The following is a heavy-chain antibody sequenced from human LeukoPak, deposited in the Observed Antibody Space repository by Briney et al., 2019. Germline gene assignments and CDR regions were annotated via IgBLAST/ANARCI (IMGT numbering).Heavy chain of an antibody. CDR3: ARQGTAYNWNDRPIDY. V-gene: IGHV4-39*01. Sequence: SETLSLTCTVSGGSISSSSYYWGWIRQPPGKGLEWIGSIYYSGGTYYNPSLKSRVTISVDTSKNQFSLKLSSVTAADTAVYYCARQGTAYNWNDRPIDYWGQGTLVTVSS. CDR2: IYYSGGT. CDR1: GGSISSSSYY. J-gene: IGHJ4*02. D-gene: IGHD1-1*01.